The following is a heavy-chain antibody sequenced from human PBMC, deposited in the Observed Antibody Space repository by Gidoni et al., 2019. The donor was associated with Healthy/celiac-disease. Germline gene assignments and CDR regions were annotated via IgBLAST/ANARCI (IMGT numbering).Heavy chain of an antibody. Sequence: QVQLVQSGAEVTKPGSSVTVSCKASGGTFSRYAISWVRQAPGQGLEWMGGIIPIVGTAKDEQKLQGRVTITADESTSTAYMELSSLRAEETAVYYCASVSGASITMIVVKEMDVWGQGTTVTVSS. CDR1: GGTFSRYA. CDR2: IIPIVGTA. D-gene: IGHD3-22*01. J-gene: IGHJ6*02. CDR3: ASVSGASITMIVVKEMDV. V-gene: IGHV1-69*01.